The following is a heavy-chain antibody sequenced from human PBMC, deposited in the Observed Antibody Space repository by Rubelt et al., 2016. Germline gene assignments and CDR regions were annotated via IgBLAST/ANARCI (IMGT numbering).Heavy chain of an antibody. D-gene: IGHD6-19*01. CDR3: ARSYSSGWFDS. Sequence: QVQLVQSGAEVKKPGSSVKVSCKASGGTFSSYAISWVRQAPGQGLEWMGWINADNGNTKYSQKFQGRVTITRDTSASTAYMELSSLKSEDTAVYYCARSYSSGWFDSWGQGTLVTISS. V-gene: IGHV1-3*01. CDR1: GGTFSSYA. CDR2: INADNGNT. J-gene: IGHJ5*01.